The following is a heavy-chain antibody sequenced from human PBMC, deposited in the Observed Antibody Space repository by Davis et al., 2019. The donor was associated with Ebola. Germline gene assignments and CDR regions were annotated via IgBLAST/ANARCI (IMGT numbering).Heavy chain of an antibody. V-gene: IGHV1-46*01. Sequence: ASVKVSCKASGYTFTSYYMHWVRQAPGQGLEWMGIINPSGGSTSYAQKFQGRVTLTRDTSTSTVYMELSSLRSEDTAVYYCARDRDCSSTSCHGWFDTWGQGTLVTVSS. CDR2: INPSGGST. CDR1: GYTFTSYY. J-gene: IGHJ5*02. CDR3: ARDRDCSSTSCHGWFDT. D-gene: IGHD2-2*01.